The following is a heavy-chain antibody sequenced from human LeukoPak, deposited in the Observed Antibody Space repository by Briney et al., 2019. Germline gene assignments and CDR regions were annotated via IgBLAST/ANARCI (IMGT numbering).Heavy chain of an antibody. J-gene: IGHJ4*02. CDR2: INPNSGGT. CDR3: ARDDVDILTGYSVTGLRY. D-gene: IGHD3-9*01. Sequence: ASVKVSCKASGYTFTCYYMHWVRQAPGQGLEWMGWINPNSGGTNYAQKFQGRVTMTRDTSISTAYMELSRLRSDDTAVYYCARDDVDILTGYSVTGLRYWGQGTLVTVSS. CDR1: GYTFTCYY. V-gene: IGHV1-2*02.